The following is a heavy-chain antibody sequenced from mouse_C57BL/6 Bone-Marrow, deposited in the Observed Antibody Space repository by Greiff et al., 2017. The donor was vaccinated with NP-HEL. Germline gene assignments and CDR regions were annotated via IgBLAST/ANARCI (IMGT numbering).Heavy chain of an antibody. Sequence: QVQLQQPGAELVKPGASVKMSCKASGYTFTSYWITWVKQRPGQGLEWIGALSPGSGSTNYNEPFKSKATLTVDPSSSTAYMQLSSLTSEDSAVYYCARPWDRFAYWGQGTLVTVSA. CDR3: ARPWDRFAY. CDR2: LSPGSGST. CDR1: GYTFTSYW. D-gene: IGHD4-1*01. V-gene: IGHV1-55*01. J-gene: IGHJ3*01.